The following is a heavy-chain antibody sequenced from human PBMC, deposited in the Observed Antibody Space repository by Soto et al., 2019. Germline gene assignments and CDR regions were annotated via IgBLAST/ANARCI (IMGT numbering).Heavy chain of an antibody. V-gene: IGHV5-51*01. J-gene: IGHJ6*02. CDR3: ARHRRTQGTTDYGMDV. D-gene: IGHD1-1*01. Sequence: GESLKISCKGSGYSFTSYWIGWVRQMPGKGLEWMGIIYPGDSDTRYSPSFQGQVTTSADKSISTAYLQWSSLKASDTAIYYCARHRRTQGTTDYGMDVWGQGTTVTVS. CDR1: GYSFTSYW. CDR2: IYPGDSDT.